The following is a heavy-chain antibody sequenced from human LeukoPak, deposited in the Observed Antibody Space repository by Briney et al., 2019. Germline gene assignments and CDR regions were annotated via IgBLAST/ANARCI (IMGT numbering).Heavy chain of an antibody. Sequence: SETLSLTCAVYGGCFSGYYWSWIRQPPGKGLEWIGEINHSGSTNYNPSLKSRVTISVDTSKNQFSLKLSSVTAADTAVYYCARSRPRGYCSSTSCPHFYFDYWGQGTLVTVSS. J-gene: IGHJ4*02. CDR3: ARSRPRGYCSSTSCPHFYFDY. D-gene: IGHD2-2*01. CDR2: INHSGST. CDR1: GGCFSGYY. V-gene: IGHV4-34*01.